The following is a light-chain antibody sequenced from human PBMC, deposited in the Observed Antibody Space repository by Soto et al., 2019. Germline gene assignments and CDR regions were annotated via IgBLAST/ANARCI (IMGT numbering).Light chain of an antibody. CDR3: SSYAGRSMYV. CDR1: SSDVGTYDY. V-gene: IGLV2-8*01. J-gene: IGLJ1*01. CDR2: GVT. Sequence: QSVLTQPPSASGSPGQSVTFSCTGTSSDVGTYDYVSWYQQYPGKAPKLLIYGVTRRPSGDPDRFSGSKSGNTAALTVSGLQAEDEAYYYCSSYAGRSMYVFGTGTKVTVL.